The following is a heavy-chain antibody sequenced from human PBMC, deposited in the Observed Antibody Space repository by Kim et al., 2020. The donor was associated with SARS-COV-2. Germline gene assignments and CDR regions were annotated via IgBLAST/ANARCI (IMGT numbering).Heavy chain of an antibody. J-gene: IGHJ4*02. CDR3: ARDLEGYSSSSYFDY. CDR2: ISYDGSNK. Sequence: GGSLRLSCAASGFTFSSYAMHWVRQAPGKGLEWVAVISYDGSNKYYVDSVKGRFTISRDNSKNTLYLQMNSLRAEDTAVYYCARDLEGYSSSSYFDYWGQGTLVTVSS. CDR1: GFTFSSYA. D-gene: IGHD6-6*01. V-gene: IGHV3-30*04.